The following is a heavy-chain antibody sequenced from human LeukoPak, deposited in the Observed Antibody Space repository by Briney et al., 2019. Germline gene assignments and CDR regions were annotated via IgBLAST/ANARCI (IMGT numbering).Heavy chain of an antibody. CDR1: GFTFSSYS. J-gene: IGHJ4*02. D-gene: IGHD2-2*01. CDR3: ARVISCASRVVDY. CDR2: ISSSGSTI. V-gene: IGHV3-48*01. Sequence: GGSLRLSCAASGFTFSSYSMNWVRQAPGMGLEWLSYISSSGSTIYYADSVKGRFTISRDNAKNSRFLQMNSLRAEDSAVYYCARVISCASRVVDYWGQGTLVTVSS.